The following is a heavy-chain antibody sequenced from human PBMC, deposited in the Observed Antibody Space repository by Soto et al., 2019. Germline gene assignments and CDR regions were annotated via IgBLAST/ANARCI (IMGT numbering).Heavy chain of an antibody. CDR3: ARTLQLKIDY. J-gene: IGHJ4*02. Sequence: SETLSLTCIVSGESISSSSYYWGWIRQPPGKGLEWIGYIYYSGSTYYNPSLKSRVTISVDTSKNQFSLKLSSVTAADTAVYYCARTLQLKIDYWGQGTLVTVSS. CDR1: GESISSSSYY. V-gene: IGHV4-31*03. CDR2: IYYSGST. D-gene: IGHD1-1*01.